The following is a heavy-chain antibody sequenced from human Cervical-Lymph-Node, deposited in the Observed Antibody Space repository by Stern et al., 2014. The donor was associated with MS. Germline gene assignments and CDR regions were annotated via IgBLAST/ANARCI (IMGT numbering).Heavy chain of an antibody. D-gene: IGHD6-13*01. V-gene: IGHV4-59*01. Sequence: VQLVESGPGLVKPSETLSLTCSVSGGSISSYYWNWIRQPPGKGLEWIGDIYYSGSTNYNPSLQSRVSISVDTSKNQFSLTLSSVTTADTAMYYCARDRERGIEAYWFDPWGQGILVTVSS. CDR3: ARDRERGIEAYWFDP. CDR2: IYYSGST. J-gene: IGHJ5*02. CDR1: GGSISSYY.